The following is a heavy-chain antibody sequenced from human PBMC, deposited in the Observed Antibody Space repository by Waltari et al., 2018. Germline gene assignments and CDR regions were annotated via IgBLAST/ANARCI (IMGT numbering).Heavy chain of an antibody. V-gene: IGHV4-39*01. Sequence: QLQLQESCPGLVKPSETLSLTCTVSGGSISSSSYYWGWIRPPPGKGLEWIGSIYYSGSTYHNRSLKGRVSISVGTSKNQFALKLSSVTAAETAVYCCARRPGRVGSGGEGHLDYGGQGTLVTVSS. CDR2: IYYSGST. J-gene: IGHJ4*02. D-gene: IGHD1-26*01. CDR1: GGSISSSSYY. CDR3: ARRPGRVGSGGEGHLDY.